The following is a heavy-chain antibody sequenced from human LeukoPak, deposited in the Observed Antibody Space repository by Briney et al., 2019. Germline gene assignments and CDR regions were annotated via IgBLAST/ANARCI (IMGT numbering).Heavy chain of an antibody. CDR2: INPSGGST. V-gene: IGHV1-46*01. Sequence: ASVKVSCKASGYTFTSYYMHWVRQAPEQGLEWMGIINPSGGSTSYAQKFQGRVTMTRDTSTSKVYMELSSLRSEDTAVYYCARDLGSEQRKWLRSNFNYYYYGMDVWGQGTTVTVSS. CDR1: GYTFTSYY. J-gene: IGHJ6*02. D-gene: IGHD5-12*01. CDR3: ARDLGSEQRKWLRSNFNYYYYGMDV.